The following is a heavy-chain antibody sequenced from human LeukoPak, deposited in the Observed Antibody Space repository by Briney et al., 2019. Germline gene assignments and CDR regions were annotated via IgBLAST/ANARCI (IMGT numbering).Heavy chain of an antibody. CDR2: ISYDGSNK. CDR3: AKDLGITGTRNDY. D-gene: IGHD1-7*01. V-gene: IGHV3-30*18. Sequence: PGRSLRLSCAASGFTFSSYGMHWVRQAPGKGLEWVAVISYDGSNKYYADSVKGRFTISRDNSKNTLYLQMNSLRAEDTAVHYCAKDLGITGTRNDYWGQGTLVTVSS. CDR1: GFTFSSYG. J-gene: IGHJ4*02.